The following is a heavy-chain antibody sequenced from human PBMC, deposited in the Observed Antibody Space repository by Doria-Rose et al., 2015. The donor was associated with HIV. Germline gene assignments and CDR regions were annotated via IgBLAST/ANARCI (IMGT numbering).Heavy chain of an antibody. CDR1: GYTFSAYA. J-gene: IGHJ4*02. CDR3: ARIHSLSSSSLGH. V-gene: IGHV1-3*01. CDR2: LNVGNGDT. Sequence: CTTSGYTFSAYAIHWVRQAPGQRLEWMGWLNVGNGDTRYSRKFQDRVTITSDTSANTGYMALSSLRSEDTAVYYCARIHSLSSSSLGHWGQGTLVTVSS. D-gene: IGHD6-13*01.